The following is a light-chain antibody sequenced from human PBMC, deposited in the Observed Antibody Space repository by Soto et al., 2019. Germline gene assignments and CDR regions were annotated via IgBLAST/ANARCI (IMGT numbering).Light chain of an antibody. CDR2: GAS. CDR3: QQYNNWPQT. J-gene: IGKJ2*01. Sequence: EIVMTQSPATLSVSPGERATLSCRASQSVSSNLAWYQQKPGQAPRLLIYGASTRATGIPARFSGSVSGTEFTLTISSLHSEDFAVYYCQQYNNWPQTFGQGTKLEIK. CDR1: QSVSSN. V-gene: IGKV3-15*01.